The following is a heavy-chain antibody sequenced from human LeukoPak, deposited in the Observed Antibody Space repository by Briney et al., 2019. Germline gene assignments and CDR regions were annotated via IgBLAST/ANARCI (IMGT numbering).Heavy chain of an antibody. Sequence: GASVKVSCKASGYTFTSYDINWVRQATGQGLEWMGWMNPNSGNTGYAQKFQGRVTMTRNTSISTAYMELSSLRSEDTAVYYCARVTPYSSSWYYYYGMDVWGQGTTVTVSS. CDR1: GYTFTSYD. CDR2: MNPNSGNT. D-gene: IGHD6-13*01. J-gene: IGHJ6*02. V-gene: IGHV1-8*01. CDR3: ARVTPYSSSWYYYYGMDV.